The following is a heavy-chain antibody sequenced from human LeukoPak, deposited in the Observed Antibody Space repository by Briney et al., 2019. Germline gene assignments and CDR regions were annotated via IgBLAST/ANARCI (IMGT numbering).Heavy chain of an antibody. CDR3: ATGDEDSPMNFYH. J-gene: IGHJ4*02. CDR2: INWDGGTT. D-gene: IGHD5-18*01. V-gene: IGHV3-43*01. Sequence: PGGSLRLTCAASGFVFEESTMHWVRQAPGKGLEWVSLINWDGGTTHYAGSVKGRFTISRDNSKNSLYLQLNSLTSDDTALYYRATGDEDSPMNFYHWGQGTLVTVSS. CDR1: GFVFEEST.